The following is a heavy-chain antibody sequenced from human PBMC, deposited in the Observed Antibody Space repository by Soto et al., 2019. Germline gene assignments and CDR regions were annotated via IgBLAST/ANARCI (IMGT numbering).Heavy chain of an antibody. CDR3: AKGESFMVRGGEGFFFDY. Sequence: GGSLRLSCAASGFTFSSYGMHWVRQAPGKGLEWVAVISYDGSNKYYADSVKGRFTISRDNSKNTLYLQMNSLRAEDTAVYYCAKGESFMVRGGEGFFFDYWGQGTLVTVSS. V-gene: IGHV3-30*18. CDR1: GFTFSSYG. J-gene: IGHJ4*02. D-gene: IGHD3-10*01. CDR2: ISYDGSNK.